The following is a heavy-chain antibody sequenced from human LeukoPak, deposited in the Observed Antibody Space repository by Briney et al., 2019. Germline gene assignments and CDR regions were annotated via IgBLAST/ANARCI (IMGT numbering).Heavy chain of an antibody. CDR2: ISAYNGNT. D-gene: IGHD4-17*01. Sequence: GASVKVSCKASGYTFTSYGISWVRQAPGQGLEWMGWISAYNGNTNYAQKLQGRVTMTTDTSTSTAYMELWSLRSDDTAVYYCARDLFDYGDYYFDYWGQGTLVTVSS. CDR1: GYTFTSYG. J-gene: IGHJ4*02. V-gene: IGHV1-18*01. CDR3: ARDLFDYGDYYFDY.